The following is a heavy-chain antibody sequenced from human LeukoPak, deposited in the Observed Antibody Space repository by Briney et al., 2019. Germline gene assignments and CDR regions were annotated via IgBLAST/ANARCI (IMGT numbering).Heavy chain of an antibody. CDR1: GGSFSGYY. Sequence: SETLSLTCAVSGGSFSGYYWNWIRQPPGKGLEWIGEINHSGSTNYNPSLKSRVTISVDTSKNQFSLKLSSVTAADTAVYYCARHVGYCSGGSCYGWFDPWGQGTLVTVSS. CDR2: INHSGST. V-gene: IGHV4-34*01. CDR3: ARHVGYCSGGSCYGWFDP. J-gene: IGHJ5*02. D-gene: IGHD2-15*01.